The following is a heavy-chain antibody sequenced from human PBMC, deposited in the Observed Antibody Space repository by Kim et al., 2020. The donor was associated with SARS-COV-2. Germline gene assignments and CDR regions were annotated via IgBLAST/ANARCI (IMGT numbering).Heavy chain of an antibody. J-gene: IGHJ4*02. D-gene: IGHD1-26*01. V-gene: IGHV1-58*01. Sequence: NYAQKFQDRCTSPRDMSTSTAYMELSSLRAEDTAVYYCAAAWELPYYFDYWGQGTLVTVSS. CDR3: AAAWELPYYFDY.